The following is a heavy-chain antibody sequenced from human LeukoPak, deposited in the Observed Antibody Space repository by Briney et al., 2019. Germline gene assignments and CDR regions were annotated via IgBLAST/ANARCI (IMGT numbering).Heavy chain of an antibody. J-gene: IGHJ6*02. CDR1: GGSISSGGYS. Sequence: PSETLSLTCAVSGGSISSGGYSWSWIRQPPGKGLEWIGYIYHSGSTYYNPSLKSRVTISVDTSKNQFSLKLSSVTAADTTVYYCASGYCSSTSCYGYYYYGLDVWGQGTTVTVSS. CDR3: ASGYCSSTSCYGYYYYGLDV. CDR2: IYHSGST. V-gene: IGHV4-30-2*02. D-gene: IGHD2-2*01.